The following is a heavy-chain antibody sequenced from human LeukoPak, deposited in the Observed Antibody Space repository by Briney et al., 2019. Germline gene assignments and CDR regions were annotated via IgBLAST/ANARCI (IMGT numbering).Heavy chain of an antibody. J-gene: IGHJ4*02. D-gene: IGHD4-23*01. CDR3: ARGSYGGNLDY. V-gene: IGHV4-59*01. CDR1: GGSISSYY. CDR2: IYYSGST. Sequence: SETLSLTCTVSGGSISSYYWSWIRQPPGKGLEWNGYIYYSGSTNYNPSLKSRVTISVDTSKNQFSLKLSSVTAADTAVYYCARGSYGGNLDYWGQGTLVTVSS.